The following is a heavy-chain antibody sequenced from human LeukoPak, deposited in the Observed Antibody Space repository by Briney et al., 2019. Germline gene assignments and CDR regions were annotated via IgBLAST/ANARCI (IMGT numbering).Heavy chain of an antibody. CDR2: IYYSGST. CDR3: ASLRPDKRPLNWFDP. V-gene: IGHV4-34*01. Sequence: SETLSLTCAVYGGSFSGYYWTWIRQPPGKGLEWIGSIYYSGSTYYNPSLKSRVTISVDTSKNQFSLKLSSVTAADTAVYYCASLRPDKRPLNWFDPWGQGTLVTVSS. CDR1: GGSFSGYY. D-gene: IGHD1-14*01. J-gene: IGHJ5*02.